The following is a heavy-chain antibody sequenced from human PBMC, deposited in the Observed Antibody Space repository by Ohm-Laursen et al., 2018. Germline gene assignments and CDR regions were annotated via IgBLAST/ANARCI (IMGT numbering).Heavy chain of an antibody. CDR1: GFTFSSYG. CDR2: ISYDGSNK. D-gene: IGHD2-15*01. Sequence: SLRLSCAASGFTFSSYGMHWVCQAPGKGLEWVAVISYDGSNKHYADSVKGRFTISRDNSENTVYFQMNDLRAEDTALYYCAKARSAVVFAASNHWGQGTLVTVSS. CDR3: AKARSAVVFAASNH. J-gene: IGHJ5*02. V-gene: IGHV3-30*18.